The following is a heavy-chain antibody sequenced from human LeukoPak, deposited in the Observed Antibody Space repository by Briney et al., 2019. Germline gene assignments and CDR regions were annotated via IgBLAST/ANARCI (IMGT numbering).Heavy chain of an antibody. CDR2: INPSGGST. CDR1: GYTFTSYY. D-gene: IGHD2-2*01. CDR3: ASGAAGCSSTSCYRRYYYMDV. V-gene: IGHV1-46*01. J-gene: IGHJ6*03. Sequence: ASVKVSCKASGYTFTSYYMHWVRQAPGQGLEWMGIINPSGGSTSYAQKFQGRVTMTRDMSTSTVYMELSSLRSEDTAVYYCASGAAGCSSTSCYRRYYYMDVWGKGTTVTISS.